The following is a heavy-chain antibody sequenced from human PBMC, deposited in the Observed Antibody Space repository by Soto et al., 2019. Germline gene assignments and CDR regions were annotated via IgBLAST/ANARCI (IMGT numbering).Heavy chain of an antibody. CDR3: TTVSTVPPPEDI. CDR1: GFTFSNAW. CDR2: IKTKTYGGTA. D-gene: IGHD4-17*01. J-gene: IGHJ3*02. V-gene: IGHV3-15*01. Sequence: GGSLRLSCAASGFTFSNAWMSWVRQAPGQGLEWVGRIKTKTYGGTADYAAPVKGRFTISRDDSKNTLYLQMNSLKTEDTAVYFCTTVSTVPPPEDIWGQGTMVTVSS.